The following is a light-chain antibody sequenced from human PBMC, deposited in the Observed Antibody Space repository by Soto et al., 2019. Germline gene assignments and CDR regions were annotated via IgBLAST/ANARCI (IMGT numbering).Light chain of an antibody. CDR1: NSHLGSHNL. Sequence: QSALAQPASVSGSPGQSITISRTGTNSHLGSHNLFSEYQQHPGKVPKLIIYEVTKRPSGVSNRFSGSKSGNTASLTISGLLPEDEADYYCCSCADTGTYVFGSGTKVT. CDR3: CSCADTGTYV. CDR2: EVT. V-gene: IGLV2-23*02. J-gene: IGLJ1*01.